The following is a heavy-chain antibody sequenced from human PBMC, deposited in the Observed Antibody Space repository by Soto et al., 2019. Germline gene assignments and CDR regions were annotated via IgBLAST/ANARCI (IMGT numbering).Heavy chain of an antibody. V-gene: IGHV1-69*06. J-gene: IGHJ4*02. CDR2: IIPIFGTA. CDR3: ASVRGVRDIYILPLDFDY. CDR1: GGTFSSYA. D-gene: IGHD3-10*01. Sequence: CKASGGTFSSYAISWVRQAPGQGLEWMGGIIPIFGTANYAQKFQGRVTITADKSTSTAYMELSSLRSEDTAVYYCASVRGVRDIYILPLDFDYWGQGTLVTVSS.